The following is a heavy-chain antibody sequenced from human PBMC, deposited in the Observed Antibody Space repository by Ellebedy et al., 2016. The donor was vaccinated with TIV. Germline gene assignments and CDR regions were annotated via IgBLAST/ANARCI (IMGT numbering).Heavy chain of an antibody. D-gene: IGHD1-1*01. Sequence: GESLKISCVASGFTFSDYYMSWIRQAPGKGLEWISYIRSSGRSIYYADSVKGRFTISRDNAKNTLYLQMNSLRDEDTAVYYCARRYIGVDAFDIWGQGTMVTVSS. CDR3: ARRYIGVDAFDI. CDR1: GFTFSDYY. CDR2: IRSSGRSI. J-gene: IGHJ3*02. V-gene: IGHV3-11*04.